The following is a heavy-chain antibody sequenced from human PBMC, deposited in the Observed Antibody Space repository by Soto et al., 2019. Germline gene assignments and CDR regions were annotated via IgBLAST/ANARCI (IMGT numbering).Heavy chain of an antibody. CDR1: GFTFTTSA. J-gene: IGHJ4*02. Sequence: SVKVSCKASGFTFTTSAVQWVRQARGQRLEWIGWIGVGSGNTNYAQKFQDRVTMTTDTSTSTAYMELRILRSDDTAVYYCAGDTLPPDYWGQGTLVTVAS. D-gene: IGHD2-2*01. V-gene: IGHV1-58*01. CDR3: AGDTLPPDY. CDR2: IGVGSGNT.